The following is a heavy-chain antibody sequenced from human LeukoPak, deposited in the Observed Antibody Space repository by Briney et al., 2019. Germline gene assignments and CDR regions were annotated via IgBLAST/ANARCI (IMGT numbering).Heavy chain of an antibody. CDR2: IYTSGST. V-gene: IGHV4-4*07. CDR3: ASSPNWNYARGDFDF. Sequence: SETLSLTCTGSGCSISSYYWSWIRQPAGKGLEWIGRIYTSGSTNYNPSLKSRVTMSVDTSKNQFSLKLSPVTAADAAVYSCASSPNWNYARGDFDFWGQGTMVTVSS. J-gene: IGHJ3*01. D-gene: IGHD1-7*01. CDR1: GCSISSYY.